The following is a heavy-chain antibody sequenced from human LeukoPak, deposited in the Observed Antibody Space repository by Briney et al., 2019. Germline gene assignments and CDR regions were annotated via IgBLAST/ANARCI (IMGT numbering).Heavy chain of an antibody. CDR2: MYHSGIT. D-gene: IGHD3-10*01. V-gene: IGHV4-39*07. CDR1: GGAISSSNYY. Sequence: PSETLSLTCTVSGGAISSSNYYWGWIRQPPGKGLEWIGTMYHSGITYYNLSLKSRVTISVDTSKNQFSLKLNSVTAADTAVYYCARLTPGKNWFDPWGHGTLVTVS. J-gene: IGHJ5*02. CDR3: ARLTPGKNWFDP.